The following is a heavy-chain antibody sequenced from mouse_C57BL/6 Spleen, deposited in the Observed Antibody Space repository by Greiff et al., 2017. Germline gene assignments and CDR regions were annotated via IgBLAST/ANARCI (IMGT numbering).Heavy chain of an antibody. CDR1: GFTFSSYA. Sequence: EVQVVESGEGLVKPGGSLKLSCAASGFTFSSYAMSWVRQTPEKRLEWVAYISSGGDYIYYADTVKGRFTISRDNARNTLYLQMSSLKSEDTSMYYCTRDKATRSPSMDYWGQGTSVTVSS. D-gene: IGHD6-1*01. CDR3: TRDKATRSPSMDY. CDR2: ISSGGDYI. J-gene: IGHJ4*01. V-gene: IGHV5-9-1*02.